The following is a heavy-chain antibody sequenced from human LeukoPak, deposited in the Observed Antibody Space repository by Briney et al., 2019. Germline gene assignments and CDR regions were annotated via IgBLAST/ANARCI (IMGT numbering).Heavy chain of an antibody. J-gene: IGHJ4*02. V-gene: IGHV4-34*01. CDR3: ARVRTGRRFDY. CDR2: INHSGST. Sequence: PSETLSLTCAVYGGSFSGYYWSWIRQPPGKGLEWIGEINHSGSTNYNPSLKSRVTISVDTSKSQFSLKLSSVTAADTAVYYCARVRTGRRFDYWGQGTLVTVSS. CDR1: GGSFSGYY. D-gene: IGHD1-14*01.